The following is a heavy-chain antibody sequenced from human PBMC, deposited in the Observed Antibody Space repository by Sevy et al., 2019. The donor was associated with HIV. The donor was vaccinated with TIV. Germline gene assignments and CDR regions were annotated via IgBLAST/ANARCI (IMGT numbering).Heavy chain of an antibody. J-gene: IGHJ4*02. Sequence: GGSLRLSCAASGFSFSNYWMRWVRQAPGKGLEWVANIKQDESERYYVASVMGRFTISRDNAKNSVYLEMNSLRPDDTAIYYCAKGNSGSFDYWGQGTLVTVSS. V-gene: IGHV3-7*01. CDR3: AKGNSGSFDY. CDR1: GFSFSNYW. D-gene: IGHD3-10*01. CDR2: IKQDESER.